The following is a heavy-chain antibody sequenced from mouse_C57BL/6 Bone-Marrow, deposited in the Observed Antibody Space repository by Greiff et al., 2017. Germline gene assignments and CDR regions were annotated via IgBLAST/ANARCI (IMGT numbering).Heavy chain of an antibody. V-gene: IGHV2-2*01. J-gene: IGHJ4*01. Sequence: QVQLKESGPGLVQPSQSLSITCTVSGFSLPSYGVHWVRQSPGKGLEWLGVIWGGGSTDYNAAFISRLSISKDNSKSQVFCKMNSLQADDTAIYYCARNWDRYAMDYWGQGTAVTVSS. D-gene: IGHD4-1*01. CDR2: IWGGGST. CDR1: GFSLPSYG. CDR3: ARNWDRYAMDY.